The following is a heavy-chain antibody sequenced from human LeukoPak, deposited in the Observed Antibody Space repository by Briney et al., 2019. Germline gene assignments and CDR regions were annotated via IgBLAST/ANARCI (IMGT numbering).Heavy chain of an antibody. Sequence: SETLSPTCTVSGGSISSYYWSWIRQAPGKGVEWIGYIYDSGSTNYNASLKSRVTISVDTSKNQFSLKVSFVTAADTAVYYCARHRFSGYSHGLFDYWGQGTLVTVSS. CDR3: ARHRFSGYSHGLFDY. J-gene: IGHJ4*02. CDR2: IYDSGST. V-gene: IGHV4-59*08. D-gene: IGHD5-18*01. CDR1: GGSISSYY.